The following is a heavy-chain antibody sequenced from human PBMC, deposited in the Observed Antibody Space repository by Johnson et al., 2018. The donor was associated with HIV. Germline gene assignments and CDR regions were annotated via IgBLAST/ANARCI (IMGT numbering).Heavy chain of an antibody. CDR2: IDTAGDT. CDR3: ARDLRGFKYDAFDV. CDR1: GFTFSNAW. J-gene: IGHJ3*01. Sequence: VQLVESGGGVVQPGRSLRLSCAASGFTFSNAWMSWVRQAAGRRLEWVSGIDTAGDTYYLGSVKGRFTISRDNAKNSLYMQMNSLSAEDTAVYYCARDLRGFKYDAFDVWGQGTMVTISS. V-gene: IGHV3-13*01.